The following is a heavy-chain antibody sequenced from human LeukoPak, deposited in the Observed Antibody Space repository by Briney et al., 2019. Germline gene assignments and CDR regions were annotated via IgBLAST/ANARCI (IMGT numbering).Heavy chain of an antibody. D-gene: IGHD2-15*01. CDR2: IYPGDSDT. Sequence: GESLKISWKGSGYSFTSYWIGWVRQMPGKGLEWMGIIYPGDSDTRYSPSFQGQVTISADKSISTAYLQWSSLKASDTAMYYCARHNYCSGGSCYKDYWGQGTLVTVSS. CDR1: GYSFTSYW. J-gene: IGHJ4*02. V-gene: IGHV5-51*01. CDR3: ARHNYCSGGSCYKDY.